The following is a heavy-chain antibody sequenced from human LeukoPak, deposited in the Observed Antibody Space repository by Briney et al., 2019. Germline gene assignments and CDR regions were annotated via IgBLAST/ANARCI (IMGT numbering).Heavy chain of an antibody. D-gene: IGHD1-26*01. Sequence: GASVKVSCKASGYTFTGYYMHWVRQAPGQGLEWMGWINPNSGDTHYAQNFQGRVSMTRDTSISTAYMELSRLTSDDTAVYYCAENRGSERTFDIWGQGTMVTVSS. J-gene: IGHJ3*02. CDR2: INPNSGDT. CDR3: AENRGSERTFDI. CDR1: GYTFTGYY. V-gene: IGHV1-2*02.